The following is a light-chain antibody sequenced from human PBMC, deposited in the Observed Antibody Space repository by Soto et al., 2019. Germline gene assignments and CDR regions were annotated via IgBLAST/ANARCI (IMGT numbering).Light chain of an antibody. V-gene: IGKV3-11*01. CDR3: QQRSNWPPALT. J-gene: IGKJ4*01. CDR1: QSVSSY. Sequence: EIVLTQSPATLSLSPGEIATLSFRSSQSVSSYLAWYQQKPGQAPRLLIYDASNRATGIPARFSGSGSGTDFTLTISSLAPEDFAVYYCQQRSNWPPALTFGGGTEVEIK. CDR2: DAS.